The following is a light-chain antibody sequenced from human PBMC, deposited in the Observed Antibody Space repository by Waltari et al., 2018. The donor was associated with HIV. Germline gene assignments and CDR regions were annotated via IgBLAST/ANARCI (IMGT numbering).Light chain of an antibody. V-gene: IGLV3-21*04. CDR1: NIGGKS. Sequence: SYVLTQPPSVSVAPGETARITCGGNNIGGKSVHWYQQKPGQAPVLLIFDGSDRPPGTPGRFAGSNSRNTATLTISRVEAGDEADYYCQVWDRSSDHWVFGGGTKLPVL. CDR3: QVWDRSSDHWV. J-gene: IGLJ3*02. CDR2: DGS.